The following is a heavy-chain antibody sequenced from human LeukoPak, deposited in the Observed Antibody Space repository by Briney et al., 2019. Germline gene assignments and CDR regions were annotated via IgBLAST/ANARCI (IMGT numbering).Heavy chain of an antibody. CDR2: ISSSSSYI. J-gene: IGHJ4*02. CDR3: ASLGRLWGQGY. V-gene: IGHV3-21*01. CDR1: GFTFSSYS. D-gene: IGHD3-16*01. Sequence: GEARKLSCAASGFTFSSYSMNSIRQAAGRGLGWVSSISSSSSYIYYADSVKGRFTISRDNAKNSLYLQMNSLRAEDTAVYYCASLGRLWGQGYWGQGTLVTVSS.